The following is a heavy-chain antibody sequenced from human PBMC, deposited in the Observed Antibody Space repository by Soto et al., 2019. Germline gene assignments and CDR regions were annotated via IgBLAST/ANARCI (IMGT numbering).Heavy chain of an antibody. CDR3: ERGGTYYDFWSGYYGYSYYGMDV. J-gene: IGHJ6*02. Sequence: LRLSSAASGFTFSSCWMHWVRQAPGKGLVWVSRINSDGSSTSYADSVKGRFTISRDNAKNTLYLQINSLRAEDTAVYYCERGGTYYDFWSGYYGYSYYGMDVWGQGTTVTVSS. D-gene: IGHD3-3*01. V-gene: IGHV3-74*01. CDR1: GFTFSSCW. CDR2: INSDGSST.